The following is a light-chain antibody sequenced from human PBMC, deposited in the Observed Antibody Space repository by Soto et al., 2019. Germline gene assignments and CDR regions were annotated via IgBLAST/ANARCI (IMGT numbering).Light chain of an antibody. CDR1: QTIRSD. CDR3: HQCDGGPYT. V-gene: IGKV3-15*01. J-gene: IGKJ2*01. Sequence: IAMTQDPITLSLSPGEKATLSCRASQTIRSDLDWYQQKPGQAPRLLISDASTRDTSIPARFSGSGSGTEFTLTISSLQSEDFAVYYCHQCDGGPYTFGQGTKVDIK. CDR2: DAS.